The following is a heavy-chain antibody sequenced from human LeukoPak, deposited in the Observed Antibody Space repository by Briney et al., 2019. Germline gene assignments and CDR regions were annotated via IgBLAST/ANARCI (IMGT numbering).Heavy chain of an antibody. D-gene: IGHD1-26*01. V-gene: IGHV4-39*01. CDR1: GGSIISSSFW. J-gene: IGHJ4*02. CDR3: ARSYSGSGGDFDY. CDR2: IYYSGVS. Sequence: SETLSLTCTVSGGSIISSSFWWGWIRQPPGKGLEWIGSIYYSGVSYYNTSLKSRVTISVDTSKNQFSLKLSSVTAAGTAVYYCARSYSGSGGDFDYWGQGTLVTVSS.